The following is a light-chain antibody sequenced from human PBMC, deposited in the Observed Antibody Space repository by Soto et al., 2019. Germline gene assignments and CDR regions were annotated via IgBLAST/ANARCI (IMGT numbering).Light chain of an antibody. V-gene: IGLV2-14*01. CDR3: SSYTSSSTVV. CDR1: SSDIGAYNY. CDR2: DVT. Sequence: QSALTQPASVSGSPGQSITISCTGTSSDIGAYNYVSWFQQHPGKAPKVMIYDVTDRPSGVSNRFSGSKSGYTASLTISGIQAEDEADYYCSSYTSSSTVVFGGGTKVTVL. J-gene: IGLJ2*01.